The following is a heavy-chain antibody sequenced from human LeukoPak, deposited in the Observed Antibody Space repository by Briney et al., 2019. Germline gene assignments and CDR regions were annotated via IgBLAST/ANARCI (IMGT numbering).Heavy chain of an antibody. CDR1: GYTLTELS. J-gene: IGHJ4*02. V-gene: IGHV1-24*01. CDR2: FDPEDGET. D-gene: IGHD3-10*01. Sequence: ASVKVSCKVSGYTLTELSMHWVRQAPGKGLEWMGGFDPEDGETVYAQKFQGRVTITADKSTSTAYMELSSLRSEDTAVYYCARAGMYYYGSGRKRGASDYWGQGTLVTVSS. CDR3: ARAGMYYYGSGRKRGASDY.